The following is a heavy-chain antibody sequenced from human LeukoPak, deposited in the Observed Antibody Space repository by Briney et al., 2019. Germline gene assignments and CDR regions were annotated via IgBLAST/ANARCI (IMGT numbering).Heavy chain of an antibody. CDR3: ASGDYGDPPLNY. V-gene: IGHV1-46*01. CDR1: GYTCTSYY. J-gene: IGHJ4*02. D-gene: IGHD4/OR15-4a*01. CDR2: INPSGGST. Sequence: ASVKVSCKASGYTCTSYYIHWVRQAPGKGIEWMGIINPSGGSTSYAQKFQGRVTMTRDTSISTAYMELSRLRSDDTAVYYCASGDYGDPPLNYWGQGTLVTVSS.